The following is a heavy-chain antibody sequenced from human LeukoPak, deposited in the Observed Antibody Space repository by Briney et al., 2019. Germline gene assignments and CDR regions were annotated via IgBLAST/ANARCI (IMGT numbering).Heavy chain of an antibody. Sequence: GGSLRLSCAASGFTFNDYTMHWVRQAQGRGLGKGLEWVSGISGSGGSTSYADSVKGRFTISRDNSKNTLYLQMNSLRGEDTAVYYCARAPNVVVTPICPYWGQGALVTVSS. CDR3: ARAPNVVVTPICPY. CDR1: GFTFNDYT. CDR2: ISGSGGST. V-gene: IGHV3-23*01. D-gene: IGHD2-21*02. J-gene: IGHJ4*02.